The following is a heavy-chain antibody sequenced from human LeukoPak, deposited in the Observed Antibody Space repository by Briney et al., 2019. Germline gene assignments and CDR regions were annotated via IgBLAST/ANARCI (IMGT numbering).Heavy chain of an antibody. D-gene: IGHD5-24*01. Sequence: GGSLRLSCAASGFTFSGSSMIWVRQAPGKGLEWVSCITTGTGNIYYADSVKGRFTISRDNANNSLFLQMNSLRAEDTAVYYCARYGSFDPWGRGTLVTVSS. J-gene: IGHJ5*01. CDR1: GFTFSGSS. CDR3: ARYGSFDP. CDR2: ITTGTGNI. V-gene: IGHV3-48*04.